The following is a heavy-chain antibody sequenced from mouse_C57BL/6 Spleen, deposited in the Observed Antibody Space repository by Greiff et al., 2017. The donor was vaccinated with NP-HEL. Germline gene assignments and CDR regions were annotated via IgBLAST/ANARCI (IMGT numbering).Heavy chain of an antibody. CDR3: ARARSNFVYWYFDV. Sequence: VKLQQPGAELVRPGTSVKLSCKASGYTFTSYWMHWVKQRPGQGLEWIGVIDPSDSYTNYNQKFKGKATLTVDTSSSTAYMQLSSLTAEDSAVYYCARARSNFVYWYFDVWGTGTTVTVSS. V-gene: IGHV1-59*01. J-gene: IGHJ1*03. CDR1: GYTFTSYW. D-gene: IGHD2-5*01. CDR2: IDPSDSYT.